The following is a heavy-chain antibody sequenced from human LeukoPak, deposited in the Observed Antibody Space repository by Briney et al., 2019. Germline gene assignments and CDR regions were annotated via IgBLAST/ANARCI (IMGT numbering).Heavy chain of an antibody. D-gene: IGHD2-2*01. CDR1: GDSVSSNSVT. CDR2: TYYRSTWYN. Sequence: SQTLSLTCALSGDSVSSNSVTWNWVRQSPSRGLEWLGRTYYRSTWYNDYAVSVRGRITVNPDTSKNQFSLHLNSVTPEDTAVYYCARRLTQYDCFDPWGQGILVTVSS. CDR3: ARRLTQYDCFDP. J-gene: IGHJ5*02. V-gene: IGHV6-1*01.